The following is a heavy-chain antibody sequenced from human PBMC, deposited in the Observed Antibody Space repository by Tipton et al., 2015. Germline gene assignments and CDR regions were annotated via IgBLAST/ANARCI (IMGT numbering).Heavy chain of an antibody. J-gene: IGHJ4*02. Sequence: SLRLSCAASGFIVSSNYMSWVRQAPGKGLEWVSVIYSGGSTYYADSVKGRFTISRDNSKNTLYVQMNSLGAEDTAVYYCASGRGSSIAGRPYFFDYWGQGTLVTVSS. CDR1: GFIVSSNY. V-gene: IGHV3-53*01. CDR3: ASGRGSSIAGRPYFFDY. CDR2: IYSGGST. D-gene: IGHD6-6*01.